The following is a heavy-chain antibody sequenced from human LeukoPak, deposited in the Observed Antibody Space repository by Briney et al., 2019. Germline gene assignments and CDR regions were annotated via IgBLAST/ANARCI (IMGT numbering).Heavy chain of an antibody. J-gene: IGHJ4*02. V-gene: IGHV3-23*01. D-gene: IGHD3-16*01. CDR2: IRGGGEI. CDR3: AKANWVSTADAVW. CDR1: GFSLTNYA. Sequence: GGSLRLSCAASGFSLTNYAMSWLRQPPARGPEGVASIRGGGEIFYADSVKRRSTLSRDDSRNTVYLQLNNLRVEDTTIYYCAKANWVSTADAVWWGQGTQVTDSS.